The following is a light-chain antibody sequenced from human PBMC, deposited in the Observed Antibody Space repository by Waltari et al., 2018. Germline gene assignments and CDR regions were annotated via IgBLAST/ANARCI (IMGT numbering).Light chain of an antibody. CDR1: ENVNNY. CDR3: QHNYGTLT. V-gene: IGKV1-39*01. Sequence: DIQMTQSPSSLSASVGDRVTITCRASENVNNYLNWYQQKPGKAPKLLIYKASTLQSGVPSRFSGSGSGTDYTFTISSLQSEDVATYYCQHNYGTLTFGGGTKVEIK. J-gene: IGKJ4*01. CDR2: KAS.